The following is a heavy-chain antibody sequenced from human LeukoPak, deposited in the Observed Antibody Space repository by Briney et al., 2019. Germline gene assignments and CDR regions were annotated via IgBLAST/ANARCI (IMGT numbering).Heavy chain of an antibody. J-gene: IGHJ3*02. CDR2: IYSSGST. CDR1: GGSISSYY. D-gene: IGHD3-10*01. Sequence: KPSETLSLTCTASGGSISSYYWSWIRQPAGKGLEWIGRIYSSGSTNYNPSLKNRVTMSVDTSKNQFSLKLSSVTAADTAVYYCARDSALLWFGEPRGDAFDIWGQGTMVTVSS. CDR3: ARDSALLWFGEPRGDAFDI. V-gene: IGHV4-4*07.